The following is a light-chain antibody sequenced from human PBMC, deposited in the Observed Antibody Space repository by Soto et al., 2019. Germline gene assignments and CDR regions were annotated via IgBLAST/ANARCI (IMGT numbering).Light chain of an antibody. CDR1: QSISSY. V-gene: IGKV1-39*01. CDR2: AAS. CDR3: QQSYSTLSWT. J-gene: IGKJ1*01. Sequence: DIQMTQSPSSLSASVGDRVTITCRASQSISSYLNWYQQKPGKAPKLLIYAASSLQSGAPSRFSGSGSGTDFTLTISSLQPEDFETYYCQQSYSTLSWTFCQGSKLDIK.